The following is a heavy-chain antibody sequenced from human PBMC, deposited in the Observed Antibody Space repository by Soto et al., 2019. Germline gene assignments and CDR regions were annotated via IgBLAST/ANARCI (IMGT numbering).Heavy chain of an antibody. D-gene: IGHD2-15*01. CDR3: ARLRGICSGSSCDSFDY. CDR1: GYNLNDYW. J-gene: IGHJ4*02. Sequence: PGESLKISCKGSGYNLNDYWIGWVRQMPGKGLECMGIIYPGDSDTRYRPSFQGQVTISVDRSLSTAYLQWSSLKVSDTAMYYCARLRGICSGSSCDSFDYWGQGTVVTVSS. V-gene: IGHV5-51*01. CDR2: IYPGDSDT.